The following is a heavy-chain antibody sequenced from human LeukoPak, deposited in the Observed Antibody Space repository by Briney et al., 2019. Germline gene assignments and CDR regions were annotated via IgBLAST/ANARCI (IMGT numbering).Heavy chain of an antibody. V-gene: IGHV1-2*02. Sequence: ASVKVSCKASGYTFTGYYMHWVRQAPGQGLEWMGWINPNSGGTNYAQKFQGRVTMTRDTSISTAYMELSRLRSDDTAVYYCARDSHYDFWSGYYYMDVWGKGTTVTVSS. D-gene: IGHD3-3*01. CDR2: INPNSGGT. J-gene: IGHJ6*03. CDR1: GYTFTGYY. CDR3: ARDSHYDFWSGYYYMDV.